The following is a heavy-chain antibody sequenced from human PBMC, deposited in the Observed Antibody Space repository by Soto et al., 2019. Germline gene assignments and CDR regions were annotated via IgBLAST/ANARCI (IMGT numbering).Heavy chain of an antibody. Sequence: SETLSLTCTVSGGSISSGGYCWSWIRQRPGQGLEWIGYINYSGSTYYTPSLKIRVTISVDTSKNQFSLKLSSVTAADTAVYYCARDFGLGYGSGAYYYGMDVWGQGTTVTVSS. J-gene: IGHJ6*02. D-gene: IGHD3-10*01. CDR3: ARDFGLGYGSGAYYYGMDV. V-gene: IGHV4-31*03. CDR1: GGSISSGGYC. CDR2: INYSGST.